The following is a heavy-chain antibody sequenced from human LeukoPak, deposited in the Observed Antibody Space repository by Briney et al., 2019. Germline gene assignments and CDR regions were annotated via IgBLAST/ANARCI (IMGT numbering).Heavy chain of an antibody. D-gene: IGHD4-17*01. J-gene: IGHJ4*02. CDR1: GFTVSSNY. CDR2: IYSGGST. V-gene: IGHV3-66*01. Sequence: GGSLRLSCAASGFTVSSNYMSWDRQAPGKGLEWVSVIYSGGSTYYADSVKGRFTISRDNSKNTLYLQMNSLRAEDTAVYYCASTFYGDSPPYWGQGTMVADSS. CDR3: ASTFYGDSPPY.